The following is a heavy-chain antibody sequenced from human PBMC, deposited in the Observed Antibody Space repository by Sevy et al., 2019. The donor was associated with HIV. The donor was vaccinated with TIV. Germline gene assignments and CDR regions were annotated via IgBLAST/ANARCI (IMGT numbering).Heavy chain of an antibody. J-gene: IGHJ3*02. CDR2: MNPNSGNT. Sequence: ASVKVSCKASGYTFTSYDINWVRQATGQGLEWMGWMNPNSGNTGYAQKFQDRVTMTRNTSISTAYMELSSLRSEDTAVYYCALMNYYDSSGYYYGAFDIWGQGTMVTVSS. V-gene: IGHV1-8*01. CDR3: ALMNYYDSSGYYYGAFDI. CDR1: GYTFTSYD. D-gene: IGHD3-22*01.